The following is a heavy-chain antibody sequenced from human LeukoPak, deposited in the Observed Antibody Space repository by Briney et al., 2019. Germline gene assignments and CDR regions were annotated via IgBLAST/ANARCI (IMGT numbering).Heavy chain of an antibody. CDR3: ARPRWLHADYFDY. D-gene: IGHD5-24*01. J-gene: IGHJ4*02. V-gene: IGHV3-7*01. CDR1: GGSISSYY. Sequence: ETLSLTCTVSGGSISSYYWSWVRQAPGKGLEWVANIKQDGSEKYYVDSVKGRFTISRDNAKNSLYLQMNSLRAEDTAVYYCARPRWLHADYFDYWGQGTLVTVSS. CDR2: IKQDGSEK.